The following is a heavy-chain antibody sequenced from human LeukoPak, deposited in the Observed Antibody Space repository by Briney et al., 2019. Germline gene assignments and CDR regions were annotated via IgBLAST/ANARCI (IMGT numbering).Heavy chain of an antibody. CDR3: ARAGGTSDYYDILTGHSGYFDY. CDR1: GFPFSSYA. J-gene: IGHJ4*02. D-gene: IGHD3-9*01. Sequence: GGSLRLSCAASGFPFSSYAMTWVRQAPGKGLEWVSSISGDGATTYHADSVKGRFTISRDNAKNTVYLEISILGAEDTAVYYCARAGGTSDYYDILTGHSGYFDYWGQGTLVTVSS. CDR2: ISGDGATT. V-gene: IGHV3-23*01.